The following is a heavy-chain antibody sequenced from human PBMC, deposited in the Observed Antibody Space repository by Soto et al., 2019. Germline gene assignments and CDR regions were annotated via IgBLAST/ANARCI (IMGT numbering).Heavy chain of an antibody. D-gene: IGHD2-2*01. CDR3: AGAYCSGTTCYGLYGMDV. CDR2: MSGSGGGT. Sequence: LRLSCAASGFSFTNYAMHWVRQASGKGLEWVSSMSGSGGGTYYADSVKGRFTISRDNSKNTLFLQMNSLRAEDTALYYCAGAYCSGTTCYGLYGMDVWGQGTTVTVSS. J-gene: IGHJ6*02. CDR1: GFSFTNYA. V-gene: IGHV3-23*01.